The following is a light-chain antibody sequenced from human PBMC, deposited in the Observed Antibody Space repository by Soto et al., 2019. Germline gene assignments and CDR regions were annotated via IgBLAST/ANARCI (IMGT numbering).Light chain of an antibody. CDR3: QKYNSAPWT. CDR1: QAVSNY. J-gene: IGKJ1*01. CDR2: AAS. V-gene: IGKV1-27*01. Sequence: DIQMTQSPSSLSASVGDRVTITCRASQAVSNYLAWYQQKPGEVPNLLIYAASTLQSGVPSRFSGSGSGTDFTLTNSSLQPEDVATYYCQKYNSAPWTFGQGTKVEIK.